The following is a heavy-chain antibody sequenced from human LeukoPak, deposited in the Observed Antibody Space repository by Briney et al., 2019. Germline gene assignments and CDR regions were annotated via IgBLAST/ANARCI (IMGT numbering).Heavy chain of an antibody. CDR3: ARRGPRGYSYGKDAFDI. CDR1: GYSFTSYW. CDR2: IYPGDSDT. J-gene: IGHJ3*02. D-gene: IGHD5-18*01. V-gene: IGHV5-51*01. Sequence: GESLKISCKGPGYSFTSYWIGWVRQMPGKGLEWMGIIYPGDSDTRYSPSFQGQVTISADKSISTAYLQWSSLKASDTAMYYCARRGPRGYSYGKDAFDIWGQGTMVTVSS.